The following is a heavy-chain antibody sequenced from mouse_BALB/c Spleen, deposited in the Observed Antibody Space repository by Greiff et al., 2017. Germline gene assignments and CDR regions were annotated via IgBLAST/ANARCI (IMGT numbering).Heavy chain of an antibody. D-gene: IGHD1-1*01. Sequence: VQLQQSAAELARPGASVKMSCKASGYTFTSYTMHWVKQRPGQGLEWIGYINPSSGYTEYNQKFKDKTTLTADKSSSTAYMQLSSLTSEDSAVYYCAREGDYGSSDWYFDVWGAGTTVTVSS. V-gene: IGHV1-4*02. CDR1: GYTFTSYT. J-gene: IGHJ1*01. CDR3: AREGDYGSSDWYFDV. CDR2: INPSSGYT.